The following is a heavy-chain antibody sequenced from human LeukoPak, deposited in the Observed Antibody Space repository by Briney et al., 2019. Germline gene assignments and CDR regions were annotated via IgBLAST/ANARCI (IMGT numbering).Heavy chain of an antibody. Sequence: GGSLRLSCAASGFTFSSYWMSWVRQAPGKGLEWVANIKQDGSEKYFVDSAKGRFTISRDNAKNSLYLQMNSLRAEDTAVYYCSRDTVVVVALMDVWGKGTTVTVSS. CDR1: GFTFSSYW. J-gene: IGHJ6*03. CDR2: IKQDGSEK. V-gene: IGHV3-7*01. D-gene: IGHD2-15*01. CDR3: SRDTVVVVALMDV.